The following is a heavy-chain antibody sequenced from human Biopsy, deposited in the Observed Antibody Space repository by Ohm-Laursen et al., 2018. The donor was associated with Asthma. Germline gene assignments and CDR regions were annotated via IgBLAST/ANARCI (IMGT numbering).Heavy chain of an antibody. J-gene: IGHJ4*02. D-gene: IGHD6-19*01. CDR1: GLTFIRDH. CDR2: IYSGGTS. Sequence: SLRLSCSASGLTFIRDHMFWIRQAPGKGLEWVSVIYSGGTSHTADSVRGRFTISRDFSKNTLHLQMHSLRVEDTAVYYCARGDSSGWSHYYFDYWGQGTLVTVSS. CDR3: ARGDSSGWSHYYFDY. V-gene: IGHV3-53*01.